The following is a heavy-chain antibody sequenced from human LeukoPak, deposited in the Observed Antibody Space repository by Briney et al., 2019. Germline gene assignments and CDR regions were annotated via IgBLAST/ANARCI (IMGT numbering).Heavy chain of an antibody. D-gene: IGHD6-13*01. Sequence: GGSLRLSCAASGLTFSGYWMHWVRQAPGKGLVWVSRINSDGSTTTYADSVKGRFTISRDNAKNSLYLQMNSLRAEDTAVYYCARDRSSFDAFDIWGQGTMVTVSS. CDR3: ARDRSSFDAFDI. CDR1: GLTFSGYW. CDR2: INSDGSTT. J-gene: IGHJ3*02. V-gene: IGHV3-74*01.